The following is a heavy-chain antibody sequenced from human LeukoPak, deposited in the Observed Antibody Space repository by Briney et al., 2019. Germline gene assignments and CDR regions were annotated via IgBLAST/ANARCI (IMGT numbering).Heavy chain of an antibody. CDR3: ARHPHYGDYGLFDY. CDR2: IYYSGST. D-gene: IGHD4-17*01. J-gene: IGHJ4*02. Sequence: SQTLSLTCTVSGGSISSGGYYWSWIRQHPGKGLEWIGYIYYSGSTNYNPSLKSRVTISVDTSKNQFSLKLSSVTAADTAVYYCARHPHYGDYGLFDYWGQGTLVTVSS. CDR1: GGSISSGGYY. V-gene: IGHV4-31*03.